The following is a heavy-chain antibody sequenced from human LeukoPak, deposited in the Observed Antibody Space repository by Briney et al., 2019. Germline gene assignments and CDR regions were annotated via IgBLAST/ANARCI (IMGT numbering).Heavy chain of an antibody. Sequence: GGSLRFSCAASGFTFSNYIMSWVRQAPGKGLEWVSSISASGDRTFYADSGRGRFTISRNNSENTLYLQMNSLRAEDTAIYYCAKDDYGDYVTTFDIWGQGTMVTVSS. D-gene: IGHD4-17*01. J-gene: IGHJ3*02. CDR2: ISASGDRT. CDR1: GFTFSNYI. V-gene: IGHV3-23*01. CDR3: AKDDYGDYVTTFDI.